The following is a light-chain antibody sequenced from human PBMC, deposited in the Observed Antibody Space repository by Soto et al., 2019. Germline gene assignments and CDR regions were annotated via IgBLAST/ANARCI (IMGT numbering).Light chain of an antibody. CDR3: LQDYNFPWA. J-gene: IGKJ1*01. CDR1: QGIRSD. Sequence: IQMTQSPSSLSASVGDRVTISCRASQGIRSDLAWYQQKPGKAPKLLIYGASKLESGVPSRFSGSGFGTDFTLTISSLQPEDFATYYCLQDYNFPWAFGQGTKVEIK. V-gene: IGKV1-6*01. CDR2: GAS.